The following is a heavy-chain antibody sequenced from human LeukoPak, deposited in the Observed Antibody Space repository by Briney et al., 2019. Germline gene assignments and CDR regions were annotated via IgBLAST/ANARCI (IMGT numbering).Heavy chain of an antibody. CDR2: IYYSGST. J-gene: IGHJ4*02. CDR3: AKTPTEWELPYYFDY. D-gene: IGHD1-26*01. Sequence: SETLSLTCTVSGGSISSSSYYWGWIRQPPGKGLEWIGSIYYSGSTYYNPSLKSRVTISVDTSKNQFSLKLSSVTAADTAVYYCAKTPTEWELPYYFDYSGQGTLVTVSS. V-gene: IGHV4-39*01. CDR1: GGSISSSSYY.